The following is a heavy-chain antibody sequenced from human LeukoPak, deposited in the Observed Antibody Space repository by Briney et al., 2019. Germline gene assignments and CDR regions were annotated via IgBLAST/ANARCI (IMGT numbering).Heavy chain of an antibody. CDR1: GYTFTSYD. D-gene: IGHD3-3*01. Sequence: EASVKVSCKASGYTFTSYDINWERQATGQGLEWMGWMNPNSGNTGYAQKFQGRVTMTRNTSISTAYMELSSLRSEDTAVYYCARGRGATIFGVVISKYYFDYWGQGTLVTVSS. CDR3: ARGRGATIFGVVISKYYFDY. V-gene: IGHV1-8*01. J-gene: IGHJ4*02. CDR2: MNPNSGNT.